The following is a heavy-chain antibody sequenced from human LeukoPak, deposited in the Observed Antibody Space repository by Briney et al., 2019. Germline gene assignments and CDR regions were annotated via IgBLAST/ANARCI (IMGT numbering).Heavy chain of an antibody. CDR1: EFTFSSYS. J-gene: IGHJ4*02. CDR2: ISSSSSYI. V-gene: IGHV3-21*01. D-gene: IGHD5-18*01. CDR3: ARRFSRGYSYGYYFDH. Sequence: GGSLRLSCAASEFTFSSYSMNWVRQPPGKGLEWVSSISSSSSYIYYADSVKGRFTISRDNAKNSLYLQMNSLRAEDTAVYYCARRFSRGYSYGYYFDHWGQGTLVTVSS.